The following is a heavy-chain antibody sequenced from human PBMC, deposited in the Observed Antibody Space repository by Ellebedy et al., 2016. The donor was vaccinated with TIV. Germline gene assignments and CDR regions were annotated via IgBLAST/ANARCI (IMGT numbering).Heavy chain of an antibody. J-gene: IGHJ4*02. CDR1: GFTFTNYW. Sequence: GESLKISCAASGFTFTNYWMSWVRQAPGKGLEWVATIKQGGSEKYYVDSVKGRFTISRDNAKNSLYLQMNSLRGEDTAVYYCASLGGRQRYSDWGQGTLVTVSS. CDR3: ASLGGRQRYSD. CDR2: IKQGGSEK. D-gene: IGHD6-6*01. V-gene: IGHV3-7*03.